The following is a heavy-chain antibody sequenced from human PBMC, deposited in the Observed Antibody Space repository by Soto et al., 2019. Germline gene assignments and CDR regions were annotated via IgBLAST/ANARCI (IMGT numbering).Heavy chain of an antibody. Sequence: GGSLRLSCAASGFTFSSYAMHWVRQAPGKGLEWVAVISYDGSNKYYADSVKGRFTISRDNSKNTLYLQMNSLRAEDTAVYYCARGGDSEYYYGMDVWGQGTTVTVSS. CDR3: ARGGDSEYYYGMDV. D-gene: IGHD3-10*01. CDR2: ISYDGSNK. J-gene: IGHJ6*02. CDR1: GFTFSSYA. V-gene: IGHV3-30-3*01.